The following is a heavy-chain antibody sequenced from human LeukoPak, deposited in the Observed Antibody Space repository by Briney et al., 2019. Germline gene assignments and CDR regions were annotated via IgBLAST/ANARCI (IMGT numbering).Heavy chain of an antibody. CDR1: GGSISSSSYY. CDR3: ARDPSGYYTSFDY. Sequence: PSETLSLNCTVSGGSISSSSYYWGRIRQPPGKGLEWIGSMYYSESTYYNPSLKSRVTISVDTSKNQFSLKLSSVTAADTAVYYCARDPSGYYTSFDYWGQGTLVTVSS. CDR2: MYYSEST. J-gene: IGHJ4*02. D-gene: IGHD3-3*01. V-gene: IGHV4-39*07.